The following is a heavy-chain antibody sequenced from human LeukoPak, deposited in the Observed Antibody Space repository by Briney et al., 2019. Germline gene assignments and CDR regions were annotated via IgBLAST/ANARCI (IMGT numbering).Heavy chain of an antibody. V-gene: IGHV3-15*01. Sequence: GGSLRLSCAASGFTFDNAWMSWVRQAPGKGPEWVGRIKSETNGGTTDYAAPVKGGFTISRDDSKNMLYLQMNSLKTEDTAVYYCTTDTYYDSSHYFDYWGQGTLVTVSS. CDR1: GFTFDNAW. J-gene: IGHJ4*02. CDR2: IKSETNGGTT. D-gene: IGHD3-22*01. CDR3: TTDTYYDSSHYFDY.